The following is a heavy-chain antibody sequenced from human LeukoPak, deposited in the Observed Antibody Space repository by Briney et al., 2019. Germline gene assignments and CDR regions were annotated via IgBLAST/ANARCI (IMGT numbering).Heavy chain of an antibody. Sequence: SVKVSCKASGFTFTSSAVQWVRQARGQRLEWIGWIVVGSGSTNYAQKFQERVTITRDMSTSTAYMELSSLRSEDTAVYYCAAVSDDSSGYSDYWGQGTLVTVSS. CDR3: AAVSDDSSGYSDY. CDR2: IVVGSGST. J-gene: IGHJ4*02. D-gene: IGHD3-22*01. CDR1: GFTFTSSA. V-gene: IGHV1-58*01.